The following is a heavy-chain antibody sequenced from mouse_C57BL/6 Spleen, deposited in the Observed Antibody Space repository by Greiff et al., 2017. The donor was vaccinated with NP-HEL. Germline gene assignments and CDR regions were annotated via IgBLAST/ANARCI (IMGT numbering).Heavy chain of an antibody. J-gene: IGHJ2*01. V-gene: IGHV1-39*01. CDR1: GYSFTDYN. D-gene: IGHD1-1*01. CDR2: INPNYGTT. Sequence: EVQLQQSGPELVKPGASVKISCKASGYSFTDYNMNWVKQSNGKSLEWIGVINPNYGTTSYNQKFKGKATLTVDQYSSTAYMQLNSLTSEDSAVYYCARGTFYGSEGLFDYWGQGTTLTVSS. CDR3: ARGTFYGSEGLFDY.